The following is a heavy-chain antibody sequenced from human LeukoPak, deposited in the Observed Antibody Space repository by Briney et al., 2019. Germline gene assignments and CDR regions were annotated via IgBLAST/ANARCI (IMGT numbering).Heavy chain of an antibody. CDR3: AKLGSGNIILSIYYYMDV. Sequence: LAGGSLRLSCAASGFTFSSYAMSWVRQAPGKGLEWVSAISGSGGSTYYADSVKGRFTISRDNSKNTLYLQMNSLRAEDTAVYYCAKLGSGNIILSIYYYMDVWGKGTTVTVSS. V-gene: IGHV3-23*01. J-gene: IGHJ6*03. D-gene: IGHD3-10*01. CDR2: ISGSGGST. CDR1: GFTFSSYA.